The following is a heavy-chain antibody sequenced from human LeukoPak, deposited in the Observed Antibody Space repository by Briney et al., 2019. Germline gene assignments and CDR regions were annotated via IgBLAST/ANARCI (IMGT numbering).Heavy chain of an antibody. CDR1: GFTLSSYS. Sequence: GGSLRLSCAASGFTLSSYSMNWVRQAPGKGLQWVSSISSTNTYIYHADSVKGRFTISRDNAKNSLYLQMNSLRAEDTAVYYCARDVGLVNFDYWGQGTLVTVSS. D-gene: IGHD3/OR15-3a*01. V-gene: IGHV3-21*03. CDR2: ISSTNTYI. J-gene: IGHJ4*02. CDR3: ARDVGLVNFDY.